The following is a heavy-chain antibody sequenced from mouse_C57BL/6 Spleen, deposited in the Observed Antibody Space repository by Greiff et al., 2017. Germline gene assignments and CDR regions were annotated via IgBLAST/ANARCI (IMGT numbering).Heavy chain of an antibody. V-gene: IGHV1-69*01. CDR1: GYTFTSYW. CDR2: IDTSDSYT. CDR3: ARNDGISRDDAVDY. D-gene: IGHD1-1*01. Sequence: VQLQQPGAELVMPGASVKLSCKASGYTFTSYWMHWVKQRPGQGLEWIGEIDTSDSYTNYNQKFKGKSTLTVDKSSSTAYMQLSSLTSEESAGDYWARNDGISRDDAVDYWGQGASVTVPS. J-gene: IGHJ4*01.